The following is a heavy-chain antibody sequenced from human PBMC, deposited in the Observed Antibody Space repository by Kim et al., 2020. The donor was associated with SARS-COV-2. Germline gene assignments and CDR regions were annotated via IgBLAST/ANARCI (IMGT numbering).Heavy chain of an antibody. Sequence: GGSLRLSCAASGFTFSSYWMHWVRQAPGKGLVWVSRIKPDGTTTGYADSVKGRFTVSRDNAKNTLYLQMNSLGAEDTALYYCTRDFDAPGGYWGQGTLVTVSS. D-gene: IGHD3-9*01. J-gene: IGHJ4*02. V-gene: IGHV3-74*01. CDR2: IKPDGTTT. CDR3: TRDFDAPGGY. CDR1: GFTFSSYW.